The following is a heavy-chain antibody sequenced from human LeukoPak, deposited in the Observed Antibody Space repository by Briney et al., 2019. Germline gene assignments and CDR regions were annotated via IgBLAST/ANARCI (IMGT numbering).Heavy chain of an antibody. D-gene: IGHD6-13*01. Sequence: GGSLRLSCAASGFTFSSYSMNWVRQAPGKGLEWVSFISSSRSYIYYADSVKGRFTISRDNAKNSLHLQMNSLRAEDTAVYYCARFIAAPYYFDYWGRGTLVTVSS. V-gene: IGHV3-21*01. CDR1: GFTFSSYS. CDR2: ISSSRSYI. J-gene: IGHJ4*02. CDR3: ARFIAAPYYFDY.